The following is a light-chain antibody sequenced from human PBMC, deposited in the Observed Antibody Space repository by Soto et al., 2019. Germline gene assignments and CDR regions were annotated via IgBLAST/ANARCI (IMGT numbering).Light chain of an antibody. J-gene: IGKJ1*01. V-gene: IGKV3-20*01. CDR1: QSVSSSY. CDR2: GAS. CDR3: KQYFSSPGT. Sequence: EIVLTQSPGTLSLSPGERATLSCRASQSVSSSYLAWYQQKPGQAPRLLIYGASSRATGIPDRFSGIGSGTEFTLTIITLEPEDFAVYYSKQYFSSPGTFGQGTKVE.